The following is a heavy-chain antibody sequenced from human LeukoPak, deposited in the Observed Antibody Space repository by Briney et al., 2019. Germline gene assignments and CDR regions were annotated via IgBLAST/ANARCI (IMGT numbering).Heavy chain of an antibody. CDR2: IYYSGST. V-gene: IGHV4-59*12. J-gene: IGHJ5*02. CDR3: ARGNYVWGSYRPWFDP. CDR1: GGSISSYY. Sequence: SETLSLTCTVSGGSISSYYWSWIRQPPGKGLEWIGYIYYSGSTNYNPSLKSRVTISVDKSKNQFSLKLSSVTAADTAVYYCARGNYVWGSYRPWFDPWGQGTLVTVSS. D-gene: IGHD3-16*02.